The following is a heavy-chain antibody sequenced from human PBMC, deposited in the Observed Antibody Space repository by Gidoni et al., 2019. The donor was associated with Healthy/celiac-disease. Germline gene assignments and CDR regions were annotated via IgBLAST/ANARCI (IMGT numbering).Heavy chain of an antibody. CDR2: ISYDGSNK. D-gene: IGHD3-22*01. Sequence: QVQLVESGGGVVQPGRSLRLSCAASGFTFSSYAMHWVRQAPGKGLEWVAVISYDGSNKYYADSLKGRFTISRDNSKNTLYLQMNSLRAEDTAVYYCAREYYDSSGFDYWGQGTLVTVSS. CDR3: AREYYDSSGFDY. V-gene: IGHV3-30*04. CDR1: GFTFSSYA. J-gene: IGHJ4*02.